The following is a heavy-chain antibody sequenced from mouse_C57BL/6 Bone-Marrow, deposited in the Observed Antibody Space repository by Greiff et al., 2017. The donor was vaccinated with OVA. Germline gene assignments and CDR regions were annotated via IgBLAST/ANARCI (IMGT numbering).Heavy chain of an antibody. CDR1: GFTFSDYG. V-gene: IGHV5-17*01. J-gene: IGHJ1*03. Sequence: EVMLVESGGGLVKPGGSLKLSCAASGFTFSDYGMNWVRQAPEKGLEWVAYISSGSSTIYYADTVKGRFTISRDNAKNTLFLQMTSLRSEDTAMYYCARTVLYWYFDVWGTGTTVTVSS. CDR2: ISSGSSTI. CDR3: ARTVLYWYFDV.